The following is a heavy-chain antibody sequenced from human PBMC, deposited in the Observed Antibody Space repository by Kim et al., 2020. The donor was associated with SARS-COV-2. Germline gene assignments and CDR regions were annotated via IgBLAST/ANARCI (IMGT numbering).Heavy chain of an antibody. D-gene: IGHD3-10*01. CDR3: AKDGYQSSGTYFDY. CDR2: ISKDGSNK. Sequence: GGSLRLSCAASVFTFSEYAMHWVRQAPGKGLEWVAVISKDGSNKYYADSVKGRFTISRDNSKNTLYLQMNSLKDEDTAVYYCAKDGYQSSGTYFDYWGQGTLVTVSS. J-gene: IGHJ4*02. V-gene: IGHV3-30*18. CDR1: VFTFSEYA.